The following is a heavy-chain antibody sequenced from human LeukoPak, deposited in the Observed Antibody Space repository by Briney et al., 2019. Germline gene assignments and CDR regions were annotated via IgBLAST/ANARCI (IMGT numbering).Heavy chain of an antibody. CDR2: IYYNGNT. CDR3: ARLTALAGHRGAFDI. J-gene: IGHJ3*02. Sequence: SSETLSLTCNVSGGSIGGHTFYWDWIRQPPGKGLEWIATIYYNGNTFYNPSLKSRVAISIGMSKSQFSLHLSSVTAADTAIYYCARLTALAGHRGAFDIWGPGTMVTVSS. CDR1: GGSIGGHTFY. V-gene: IGHV4-39*01. D-gene: IGHD6-19*01.